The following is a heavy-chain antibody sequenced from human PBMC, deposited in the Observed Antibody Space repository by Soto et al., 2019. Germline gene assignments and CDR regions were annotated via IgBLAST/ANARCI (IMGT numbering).Heavy chain of an antibody. CDR1: GYTFTSYD. CDR3: ARGCRDSRSWYVARVFDI. D-gene: IGHD6-13*01. J-gene: IGHJ3*02. Sequence: ASVKVSCKASGYTFTSYDINWVRQATGQGLEWMGWMNPNSGNTGYAQKFQGRVTMTRNTSISTAYMELSSLRSEDTAVYYCARGCRDSRSWYVARVFDIWAQGTIVTV. V-gene: IGHV1-8*01. CDR2: MNPNSGNT.